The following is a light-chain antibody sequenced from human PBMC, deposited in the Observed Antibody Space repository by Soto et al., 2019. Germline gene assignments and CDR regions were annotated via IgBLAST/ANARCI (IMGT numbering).Light chain of an antibody. Sequence: EIVLTQSPGTLSLSPGERATLSCRASQSVSSNYLAWYQQKPGQAPRLLIYGASRGAAGIPDRFSGSGSGTDFTLTISRLEPEDFAVYFCQQYWRSPMFTFGQGTKFEIK. V-gene: IGKV3-20*01. CDR3: QQYWRSPMFT. CDR1: QSVSSNY. J-gene: IGKJ2*01. CDR2: GAS.